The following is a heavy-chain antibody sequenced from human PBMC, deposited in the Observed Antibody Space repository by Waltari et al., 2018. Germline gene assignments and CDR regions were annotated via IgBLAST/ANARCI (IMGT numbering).Heavy chain of an antibody. J-gene: IGHJ4*02. CDR3: ARKGGRGYTYGPFYYDS. CDR1: GFRCSDYW. D-gene: IGHD5-18*01. CDR2: INGDGSSI. V-gene: IGHV3-74*01. Sequence: EVRLWEAGGNNVQTGGSLGLTCDAPGFRCSDYWLPRVRQVTGEGLVWVSRINGDGSSIRYSDSVKGRFTISRDNTRNTLYLQMNSLRVEDTAVYYCARKGGRGYTYGPFYYDSWGQGTQVTVSS.